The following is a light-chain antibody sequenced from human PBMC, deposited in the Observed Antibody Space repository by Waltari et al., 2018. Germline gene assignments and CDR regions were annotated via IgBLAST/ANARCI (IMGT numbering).Light chain of an antibody. CDR2: DAS. J-gene: IGKJ1*01. CDR1: QSISSW. V-gene: IGKV1-5*01. CDR3: QQYNTYPWT. Sequence: DIQMTQSPSTVSASVGDRVTITCRASQSISSWLAWYQQKPGQAPKLLIYDASSLESGVPSRFSGSGSGTEFTLTISSLQPDDFAAYYCQQYNTYPWTFGQGTKVEIK.